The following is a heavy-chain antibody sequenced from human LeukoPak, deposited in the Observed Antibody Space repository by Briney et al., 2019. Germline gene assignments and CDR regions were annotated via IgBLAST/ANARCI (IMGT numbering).Heavy chain of an antibody. CDR3: TTDLGTYYHGSQRLIPIDY. CDR2: IKSKTDGETT. CDR1: GFTFTNAW. Sequence: GGSLRLSCVDSGFTFTNAWMSWVRQAPGKGLEWIGRIKSKTDGETTNYAEPVRGRFTISRDDSKSAVYLQMNSTKIEDTAVYYCTTDLGTYYHGSQRLIPIDYWGQGTLVTVSS. J-gene: IGHJ4*02. V-gene: IGHV3-15*01. D-gene: IGHD3-10*01.